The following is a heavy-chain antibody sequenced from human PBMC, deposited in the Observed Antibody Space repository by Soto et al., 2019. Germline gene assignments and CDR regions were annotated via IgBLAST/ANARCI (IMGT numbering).Heavy chain of an antibody. Sequence: SETLSLTCTVSGGSVSTTSSYWSWIRQPPGKGLEWIGYIHYSGSTNYNPSLKSRVTISVDTSKNQFSLKLSSVTAADTAVYYCARVPFYDSSGRSYYFDYWGQGTLVTVSS. J-gene: IGHJ4*02. CDR1: GGSVSTTSSY. CDR3: ARVPFYDSSGRSYYFDY. V-gene: IGHV4-61*01. CDR2: IHYSGST. D-gene: IGHD3-22*01.